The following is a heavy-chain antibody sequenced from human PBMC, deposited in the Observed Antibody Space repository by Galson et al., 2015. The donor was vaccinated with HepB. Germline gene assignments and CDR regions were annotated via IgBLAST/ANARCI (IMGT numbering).Heavy chain of an antibody. CDR3: AKNFGVVIISYMDV. V-gene: IGHV3-23*01. J-gene: IGHJ6*03. Sequence: SLRLSCAASGFTFSSYVMSWVRQAPGKGLEWVSAISGSGGSTYYADSVKGRFTISRDNSKNTLYLQMNSLRAEDTAVYYCAKNFGVVIISYMDVWGKGTTVTVS. CDR1: GFTFSSYV. D-gene: IGHD3-3*01. CDR2: ISGSGGST.